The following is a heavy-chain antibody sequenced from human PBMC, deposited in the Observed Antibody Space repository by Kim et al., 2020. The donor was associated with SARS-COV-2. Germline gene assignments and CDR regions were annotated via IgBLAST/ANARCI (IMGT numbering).Heavy chain of an antibody. J-gene: IGHJ4*02. V-gene: IGHV1-18*01. CDR2: T. D-gene: IGHD6-19*01. Sequence: TDRARMQQGRITITTDTSTSTADMELRSLGSDDTAVYYCAREAVAGIFDFWGQGTLVTVSS. CDR3: AREAVAGIFDF.